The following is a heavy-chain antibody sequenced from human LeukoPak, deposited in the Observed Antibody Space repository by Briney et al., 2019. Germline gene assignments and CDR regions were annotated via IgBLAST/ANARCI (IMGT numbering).Heavy chain of an antibody. Sequence: PGGSLRLSRAASGFTFSSYWMSWVRQAPGKGLEWVANIKQDGSEKYYVDSVKGRFTISRDNAKNSLYLQMNSLRAKDTAVYYCARDSEGGYDYDPFFDYWGQGTLVTVSS. D-gene: IGHD5-12*01. CDR2: IKQDGSEK. V-gene: IGHV3-7*03. CDR1: GFTFSSYW. CDR3: ARDSEGGYDYDPFFDY. J-gene: IGHJ4*02.